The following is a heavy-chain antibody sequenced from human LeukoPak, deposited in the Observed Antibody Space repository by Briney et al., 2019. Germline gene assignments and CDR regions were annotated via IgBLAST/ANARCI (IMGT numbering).Heavy chain of an antibody. J-gene: IGHJ4*02. CDR2: INHRGST. D-gene: IGHD2-8*01. CDR1: GGSFSGYY. V-gene: IGHV4-34*01. Sequence: SETLSLTCAVYGGSFSGYYWSWIRQPPGKGLEWIGEINHRGSTNYNPSLKSRVTISVDTSKSQFSLKLSSVTAADTAVYYCARKWLPLLWGQGTLVTVSS. CDR3: ARKWLPLL.